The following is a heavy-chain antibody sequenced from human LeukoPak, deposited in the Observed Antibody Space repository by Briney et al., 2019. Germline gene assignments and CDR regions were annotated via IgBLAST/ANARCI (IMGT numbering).Heavy chain of an antibody. V-gene: IGHV1-18*01. CDR3: ARDDRLSTYCGGDRYSLAAFDI. D-gene: IGHD2-21*01. CDR2: ISAYNGNT. Sequence: ASVKVSCKASGYTFTSYGISWVRQAPGQGLEWMGWISAYNGNTNYAQKLQGRVTMTTDTSTSTAYMELRSLRSDDTAVYYCARDDRLSTYCGGDRYSLAAFDIWGQGTMVTVSS. J-gene: IGHJ3*02. CDR1: GYTFTSYG.